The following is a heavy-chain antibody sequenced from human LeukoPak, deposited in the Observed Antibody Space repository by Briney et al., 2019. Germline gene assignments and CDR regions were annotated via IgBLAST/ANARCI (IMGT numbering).Heavy chain of an antibody. CDR1: GFTFSSYS. CDR3: ARGGSGRTQDDTFDI. Sequence: PGGSLRLSCAASGFTFSSYSINWVRQAPGQGLEWVASISSGSSYIYYADSLMGRFTISRDNAQNSLYLRMNSLRAEDTAVYYCARGGSGRTQDDTFDIWRPGSMVTVSS. V-gene: IGHV3-21*01. D-gene: IGHD3-10*01. J-gene: IGHJ3*02. CDR2: ISSGSSYI.